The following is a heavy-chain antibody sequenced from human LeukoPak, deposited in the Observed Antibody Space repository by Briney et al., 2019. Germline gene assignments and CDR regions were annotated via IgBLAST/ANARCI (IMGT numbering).Heavy chain of an antibody. CDR1: GFTFSSYW. D-gene: IGHD6-13*01. V-gene: IGHV3-30*03. CDR2: ISYDGSNK. CDR3: ATVGQAGY. J-gene: IGHJ4*02. Sequence: GGSLRLSCAASGFTFSSYWMSWVRQAPGKGLEWVAVISYDGSNKYYADSVKGRFTISRDNSKNTLYLQMNSLRTEDTAVYYCATVGQAGYGGQGTLVTVPS.